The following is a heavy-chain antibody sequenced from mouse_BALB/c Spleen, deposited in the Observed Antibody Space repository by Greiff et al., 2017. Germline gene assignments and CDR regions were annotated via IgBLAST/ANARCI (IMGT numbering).Heavy chain of an antibody. Sequence: ESGPGLVKPSQSLSLTCSVTGYSITSGYYWNWIRQFPGNKLEWMGYISYDGSNNYNPSLKNRISITRDTSKNQFFLKLNSVTTEDTATYYCARESGVFDDWGQGTTLTVSS. CDR3: ARESGVFDD. CDR2: ISYDGSN. V-gene: IGHV3-6*02. CDR1: GYSITSGYY. J-gene: IGHJ2*01.